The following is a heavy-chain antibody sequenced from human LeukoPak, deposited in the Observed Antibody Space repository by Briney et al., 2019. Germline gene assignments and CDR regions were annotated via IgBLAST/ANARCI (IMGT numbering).Heavy chain of an antibody. CDR3: AKGGRSRVLRFLEWLQYFDY. D-gene: IGHD3-3*01. J-gene: IGHJ4*02. V-gene: IGHV3-53*01. CDR1: GFTVSSNY. Sequence: GGSLRLSCAASGFTVSSNYMSWVRQAPGKGLEWVSVIYSGGSTYYADSVKGRFTISRDNSKNTLYLQMNSLRAEDTAVYYCAKGGRSRVLRFLEWLQYFDYWGQGTLVTVSS. CDR2: IYSGGST.